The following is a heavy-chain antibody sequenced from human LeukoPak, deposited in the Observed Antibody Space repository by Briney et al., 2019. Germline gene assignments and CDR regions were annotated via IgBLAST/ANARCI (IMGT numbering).Heavy chain of an antibody. J-gene: IGHJ4*02. V-gene: IGHV3-23*01. CDR2: ISGSGGST. D-gene: IGHD3-22*01. Sequence: GGSPRLSCAASGFTFSSHAMSWVRQAPGKGLEWVSAISGSGGSTYYADSVKGRFTISRDNSKNTLYLQMNSLRAEDTAVYYCAKGSAMIVVVITYWGQGTLVTVSS. CDR1: GFTFSSHA. CDR3: AKGSAMIVVVITY.